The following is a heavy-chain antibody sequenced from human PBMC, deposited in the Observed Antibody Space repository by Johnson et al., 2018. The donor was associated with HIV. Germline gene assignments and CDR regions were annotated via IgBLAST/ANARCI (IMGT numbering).Heavy chain of an antibody. Sequence: VQLVESGGGVVQPGRSLRLSCAASGFTFSSYGMHWVRQAPGKGLEWVAFIRYDGSNKYYADSVKGRFTISRDNSKNTLYLQMNSLRAEDTAVYYCAKDLIAHDSSGGDAFDSWGQGTMVTVSS. CDR3: AKDLIAHDSSGGDAFDS. CDR1: GFTFSSYG. V-gene: IGHV3-30*02. CDR2: IRYDGSNK. J-gene: IGHJ3*02. D-gene: IGHD3-22*01.